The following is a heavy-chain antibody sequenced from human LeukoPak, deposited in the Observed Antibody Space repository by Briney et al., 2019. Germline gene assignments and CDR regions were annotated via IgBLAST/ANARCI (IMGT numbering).Heavy chain of an antibody. J-gene: IGHJ4*02. CDR1: GFTFSSYG. CDR3: AKGYSSSWYYRYFDY. Sequence: GGSVRLSCAASGFTFSSYGMHWVRQAPGKGLEWVAVISYDGSNKYYADSVKGRFTISRDNSKNTLYLQMNSLRAEDTAVYYCAKGYSSSWYYRYFDYWGQGTLVTVSS. D-gene: IGHD6-13*01. V-gene: IGHV3-30*18. CDR2: ISYDGSNK.